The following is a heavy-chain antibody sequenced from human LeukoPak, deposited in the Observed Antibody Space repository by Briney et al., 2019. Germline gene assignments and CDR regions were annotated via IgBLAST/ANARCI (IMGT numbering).Heavy chain of an antibody. V-gene: IGHV4-34*01. D-gene: IGHD3-22*01. Sequence: SETLSLTCAVYGGSFSGHYWSWIRQPPGKGLEWIGEINHSGSTNYNPSLKSRVTISVDTSKNQFSLKLSSVTAADTAVYYCARGRKERITMIVVAGNWFDPWGQGTLVTVSS. CDR1: GGSFSGHY. J-gene: IGHJ5*02. CDR3: ARGRKERITMIVVAGNWFDP. CDR2: INHSGST.